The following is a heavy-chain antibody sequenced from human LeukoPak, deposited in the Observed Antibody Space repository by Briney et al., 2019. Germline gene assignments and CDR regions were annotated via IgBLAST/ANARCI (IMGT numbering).Heavy chain of an antibody. Sequence: SETLSLTCTVSGGSISSYYWSWIRQPPGKGLVWIGYIYYSGSTNYNPSLKSRVTISVDTSKNQFSLKLSSVTAADTAVYYCARGSGRGHWFDPWGQGTLVTVSS. V-gene: IGHV4-59*01. J-gene: IGHJ5*02. CDR1: GGSISSYY. CDR2: IYYSGST. CDR3: ARGSGRGHWFDP. D-gene: IGHD2-15*01.